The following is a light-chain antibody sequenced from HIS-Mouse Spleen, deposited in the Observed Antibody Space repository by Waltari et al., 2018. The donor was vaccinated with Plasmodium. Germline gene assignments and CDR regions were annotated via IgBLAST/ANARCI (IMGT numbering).Light chain of an antibody. J-gene: IGLJ3*02. CDR3: YSTDSSGNHRV. CDR2: EDS. Sequence: SYELTQPPSASVSPAQTARITCPGDALPTKYAYWYQQKSGQAPVLVIYEDSKRPSGIPERFSGSSSGTMATLTISGAQVEDEADYYCYSTDSSGNHRVFGGGTKLTVL. CDR1: ALPTKY. V-gene: IGLV3-10*01.